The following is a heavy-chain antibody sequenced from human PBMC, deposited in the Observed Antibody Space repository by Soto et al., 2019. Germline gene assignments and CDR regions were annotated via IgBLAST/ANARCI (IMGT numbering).Heavy chain of an antibody. J-gene: IGHJ5*02. CDR2: ISGSGLTI. CDR1: GFTFNTYE. CDR3: ARGPYRNTYNWFDS. Sequence: PGGSLRLSCAASGFTFNTYEMMWVRQAPGKGLEWVSYISGSGLTIYYADSVKGRFTISRDNAKNSLYLQMNSLGVEDTAVYYCARGPYRNTYNWFDSWGQGTLVTVSS. D-gene: IGHD5-12*01. V-gene: IGHV3-48*03.